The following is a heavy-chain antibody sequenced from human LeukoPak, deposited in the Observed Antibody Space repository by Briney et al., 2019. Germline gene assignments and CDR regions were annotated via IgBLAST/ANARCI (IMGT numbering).Heavy chain of an antibody. D-gene: IGHD3-3*01. CDR3: VVGGYDFWSGYYQAPYYFDY. J-gene: IGHJ4*02. CDR1: GFTFRSYS. V-gene: IGHV3-21*01. CDR2: ISSSSSYI. Sequence: GGSLRLSCAASGFTFRSYSMNWVRQAPGKGLEWVSSISSSSSYIYYADSVKGRFTISRDNAKNSLYLQMNSLRAEDTAVYYCVVGGYDFWSGYYQAPYYFDYWGQGTLVTVSS.